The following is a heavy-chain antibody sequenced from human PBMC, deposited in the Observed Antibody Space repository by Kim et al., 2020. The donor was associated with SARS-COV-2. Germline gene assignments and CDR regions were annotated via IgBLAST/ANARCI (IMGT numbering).Heavy chain of an antibody. CDR1: GFTFSSYA. J-gene: IGHJ4*02. Sequence: GGSLRLSCAASGFTFSSYAMHWVRQAPGKGLEWVAVISYDGSNKYYADSVKGRFTISRDNSKNTLYLQMNSLRAEDTAVYYCARKGEYQLPLDYWGQGTLVTVSS. CDR3: ARKGEYQLPLDY. D-gene: IGHD2-2*01. V-gene: IGHV3-30*04. CDR2: ISYDGSNK.